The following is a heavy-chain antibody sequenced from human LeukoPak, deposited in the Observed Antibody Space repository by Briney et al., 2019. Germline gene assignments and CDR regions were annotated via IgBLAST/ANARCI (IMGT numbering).Heavy chain of an antibody. CDR2: ISSSSSYI. D-gene: IGHD6-19*01. CDR3: AKDAAVALDY. J-gene: IGHJ4*02. CDR1: AFTFSSYS. Sequence: GGSLTLSCAASAFTFSSYSMNWVRQAPGKGLEWVSSISSSSSYIYYADSVKGRFTISGDNAKNSLYLQTNGLRAEDTAVYYCAKDAAVALDYWGQGTLVTVSS. V-gene: IGHV3-21*01.